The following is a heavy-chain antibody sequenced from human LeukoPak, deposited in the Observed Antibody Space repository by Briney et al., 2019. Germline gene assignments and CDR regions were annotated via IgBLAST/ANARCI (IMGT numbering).Heavy chain of an antibody. CDR2: IYHSGST. Sequence: SETLSLTCTVSGGSISSSSYYWGWLRQPPGKGLEWVGYIYHSGSTNYNPSLKNRVTISVDTSKNQFSLKLSSVTAADTAVYYCERRNYGGNSGRYWYFDLWGRGTLVTVSS. CDR1: GGSISSSSYY. CDR3: ERRNYGGNSGRYWYFDL. D-gene: IGHD3-10*01. J-gene: IGHJ2*01. V-gene: IGHV4-61*05.